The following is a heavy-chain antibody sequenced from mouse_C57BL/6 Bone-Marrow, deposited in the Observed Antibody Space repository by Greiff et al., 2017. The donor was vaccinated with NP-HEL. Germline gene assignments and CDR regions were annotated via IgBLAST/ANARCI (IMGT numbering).Heavy chain of an antibody. Sequence: VQLKQSGPELVKPGASVKISCKASGYSFTDYNMNWVKQSNGKSLEWIGVINPNYGTTSYNQKFKGKATLTVDQSSSTAYMQLNSLTSEDSAVYYCATNYTKIRDAMDYWGQGTSVTVAS. J-gene: IGHJ4*01. CDR2: INPNYGTT. CDR3: ATNYTKIRDAMDY. D-gene: IGHD2-12*01. V-gene: IGHV1-39*01. CDR1: GYSFTDYN.